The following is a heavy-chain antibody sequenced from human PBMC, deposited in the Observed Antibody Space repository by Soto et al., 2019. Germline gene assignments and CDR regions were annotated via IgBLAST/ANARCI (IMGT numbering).Heavy chain of an antibody. J-gene: IGHJ6*02. CDR3: AKDIIPWGGWTFYSGMDV. Sequence: PGGSLRLSCAASGFTFDDYAMHWVRQAPGKGLEWVSLISWDGGSTYYADSVKGRFTISRDNSKNSLYLQMNSLRAEDTALYYCAKDIIPWGGWTFYSGMDVWGQGTTVTVSS. V-gene: IGHV3-43D*04. CDR1: GFTFDDYA. D-gene: IGHD6-19*01. CDR2: ISWDGGST.